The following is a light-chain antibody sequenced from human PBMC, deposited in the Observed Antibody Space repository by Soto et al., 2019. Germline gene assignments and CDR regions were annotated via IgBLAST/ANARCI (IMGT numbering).Light chain of an antibody. V-gene: IGLV2-14*01. CDR3: SSYKRSSTPHVV. CDR2: DVS. Sequence: QSVLTQPASVSGSPGPSITISCTGTSSDVGGYNYVFWYQQHPGKAPKLMIYDVSNRPSGVSNRFSGSKSGNTASLTISGLQAEDGADYYCSSYKRSSTPHVVFGGGTQLTVL. CDR1: SSDVGGYNY. J-gene: IGLJ2*01.